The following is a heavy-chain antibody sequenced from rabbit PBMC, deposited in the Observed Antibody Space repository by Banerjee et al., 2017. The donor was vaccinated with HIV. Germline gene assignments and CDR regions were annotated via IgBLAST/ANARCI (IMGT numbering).Heavy chain of an antibody. V-gene: IGHV1S40*01. CDR3: ATTDYGASGYNL. Sequence: QSLEESGGDLVKPGASLTLTCTASGFSFSSSYYMCWVRQAPGKGLEWIACIYAGSSGSTYYASWAKGRFTISKTSSTTVTLQMTSLTAADTATYFCATTDYGASGYNLGGQGTLVTVS. CDR1: GFSFSSSYY. D-gene: IGHD7-1*01. J-gene: IGHJ6*01. CDR2: IYAGSSGST.